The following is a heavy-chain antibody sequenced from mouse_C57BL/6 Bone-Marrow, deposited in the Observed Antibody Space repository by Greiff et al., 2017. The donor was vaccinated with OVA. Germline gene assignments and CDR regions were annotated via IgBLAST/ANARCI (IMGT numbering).Heavy chain of an antibody. Sequence: DVQLVESEGGLVQPGSSMKLSCTASGFTFSDYYMAWVRQVPEKGLEWVANINYDGSSTYYLDSLKSRFIISRDNAKNILYLQMSSLKSEDTATYYCARAWEDYFDYWGQGTTLTVSS. J-gene: IGHJ2*01. CDR1: GFTFSDYY. V-gene: IGHV5-16*01. D-gene: IGHD4-1*01. CDR3: ARAWEDYFDY. CDR2: INYDGSST.